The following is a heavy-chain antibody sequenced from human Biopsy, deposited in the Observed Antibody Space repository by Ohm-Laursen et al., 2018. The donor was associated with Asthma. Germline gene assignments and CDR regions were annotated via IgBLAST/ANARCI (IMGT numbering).Heavy chain of an antibody. CDR3: ASDFPKDYVRYNFQF. V-gene: IGHV1-24*01. J-gene: IGHJ4*02. CDR1: GYSLTDLS. CDR2: HDHEEGGT. Sequence: SVKVSCKISGYSLTDLSMHWVRQAPGQGLEWMGGHDHEEGGTVNAWRFQGRVTMTEDTSTDTAYMELRSLSSDDTAVYYCASDFPKDYVRYNFQFWGQGTLVTVSS. D-gene: IGHD4-17*01.